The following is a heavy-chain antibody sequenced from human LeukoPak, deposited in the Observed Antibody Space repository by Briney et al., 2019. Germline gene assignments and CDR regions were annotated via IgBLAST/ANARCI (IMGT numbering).Heavy chain of an antibody. CDR2: IYTSGST. V-gene: IGHV4-61*02. CDR3: ASFRTGYSYYFDY. Sequence: PSETLSLTCTVSGGSISSGSYYWSWIRQPAGEGLEWIGRIYTSGSTNYNPSLKSRVTISVDTSKNQFSLKLSSVTAADTAVYYCASFRTGYSYYFDYWGQGTLVTVSS. CDR1: GGSISSGSYY. D-gene: IGHD3/OR15-3a*01. J-gene: IGHJ4*02.